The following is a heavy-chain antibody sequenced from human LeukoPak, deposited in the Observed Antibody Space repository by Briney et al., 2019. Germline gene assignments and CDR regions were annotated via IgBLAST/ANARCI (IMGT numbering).Heavy chain of an antibody. J-gene: IGHJ5*02. D-gene: IGHD1-26*01. CDR2: IHYSGST. CDR1: GGSISTYY. Sequence: SETLSLTCTVTGGSISTYYWSWIRQPPGKGLEWIGYIHYSGSTNYNPSLKSRVAMSLDTSKNQFYLKLSSVTAADTAVYYCARDLEEREKGARPFDPWGQGTLVTVSS. CDR3: ARDLEEREKGARPFDP. V-gene: IGHV4-59*01.